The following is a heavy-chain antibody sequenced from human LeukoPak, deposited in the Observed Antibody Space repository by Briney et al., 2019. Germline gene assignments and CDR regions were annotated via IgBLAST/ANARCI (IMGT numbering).Heavy chain of an antibody. CDR1: GGFIRSYY. D-gene: IGHD3-10*01. CDR3: ARVPVRYGSGSYYNPYYFDY. CDR2: LYYSGST. J-gene: IGHJ4*02. Sequence: SDTLSLTCSFSGGFIRSYYWRWIRQPSGKGLEWIGYLYYSGSTNYNPSLKSRVTISVDTSKNQFSLKLSSVTAADTAVYYCARVPVRYGSGSYYNPYYFDYWGQGTLVTVSS. V-gene: IGHV4-59*07.